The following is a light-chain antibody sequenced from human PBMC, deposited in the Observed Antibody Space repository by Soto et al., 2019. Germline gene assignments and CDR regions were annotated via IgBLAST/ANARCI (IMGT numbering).Light chain of an antibody. CDR1: QSVKSN. J-gene: IGKJ4*01. Sequence: EKVMTQSPAALSVSPGERATLSCRASQSVKSNLAWYQQKPGQAPRLLLCGASTRATGIPARFSGSASGTEFTLTISSLQSEDSAVYYCQQYNDWPLTFGGGTKVEIK. CDR2: GAS. V-gene: IGKV3-15*01. CDR3: QQYNDWPLT.